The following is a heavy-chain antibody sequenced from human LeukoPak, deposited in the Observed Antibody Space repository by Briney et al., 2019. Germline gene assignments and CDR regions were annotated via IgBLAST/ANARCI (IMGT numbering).Heavy chain of an antibody. Sequence: KTSETLSLTCAVYGGSFSGYYWSWIRQPPGKGLQGIGEINHSGSTNYNPYLKSRVTISVDTSKNQFSLKLSSVTAADTAVYYCARGKYYFDYWGQGTLVTVSS. CDR1: GGSFSGYY. V-gene: IGHV4-34*01. J-gene: IGHJ4*02. CDR3: ARGKYYFDY. CDR2: INHSGST.